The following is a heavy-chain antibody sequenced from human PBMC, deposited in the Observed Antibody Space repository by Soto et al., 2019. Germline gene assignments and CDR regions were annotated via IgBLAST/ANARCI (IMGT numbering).Heavy chain of an antibody. D-gene: IGHD1-26*01. J-gene: IGHJ4*02. CDR1: GFTFSSYA. V-gene: IGHV3-23*01. Sequence: EVQLLESGGGLVQPGGSLRLSCAASGFTFSSYAMNWVRQAPGKGLEWVSAISASGGSTYYADSVKGRFTISRDSSTNTLYVQMHSLRAEDTAVYYCAKDSKSVIPYYQDQWGQGTLVTVSS. CDR2: ISASGGST. CDR3: AKDSKSVIPYYQDQ.